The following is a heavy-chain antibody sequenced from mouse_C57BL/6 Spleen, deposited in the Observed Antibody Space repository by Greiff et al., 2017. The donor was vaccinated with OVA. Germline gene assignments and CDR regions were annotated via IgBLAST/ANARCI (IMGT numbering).Heavy chain of an antibody. J-gene: IGHJ3*01. CDR3: ARAYGSSLWFAY. D-gene: IGHD1-1*01. CDR1: GFTFSSYG. V-gene: IGHV5-6*01. CDR2: ISSGGSYP. Sequence: EVHLVESGGDLVKPGGSLKLSCAASGFTFSSYGMSWVRQTPDKRLEWVATISSGGSYPYSPDSVKGRSTISRDNAKNTLYLQKSSLKSEDTAMYDCARAYGSSLWFAYWGQGTLVTVSA.